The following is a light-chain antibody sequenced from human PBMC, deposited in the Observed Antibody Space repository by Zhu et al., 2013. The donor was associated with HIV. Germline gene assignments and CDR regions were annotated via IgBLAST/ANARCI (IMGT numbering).Light chain of an antibody. CDR1: QSIDTW. CDR3: QQANSFPPWT. V-gene: IGKV1-12*01. CDR2: AAS. Sequence: IQMTQSPSSVSASVGDRVTITCRASQSIDTWLAWYQQRPGKAPKLLIHAASNLQTGVPSRFSGSGSGTDFTLTINNLQPEDFATYYCQQANSFPPWTFGPGTKVEIK. J-gene: IGKJ1*01.